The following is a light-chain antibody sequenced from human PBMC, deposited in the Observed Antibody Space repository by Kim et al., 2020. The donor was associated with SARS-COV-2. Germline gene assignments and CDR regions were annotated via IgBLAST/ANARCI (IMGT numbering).Light chain of an antibody. Sequence: GQGVTITGYGSSSNIGSDDVYWNQQLPGTAPKLLIYRNNQRPSGVPDRFSGSKSGTSASLAISGLRSEDEAEYYCASWDDSLSAVVFGGGTQLTVL. CDR2: RNN. CDR3: ASWDDSLSAVV. CDR1: SSNIGSDD. J-gene: IGLJ2*01. V-gene: IGLV1-47*01.